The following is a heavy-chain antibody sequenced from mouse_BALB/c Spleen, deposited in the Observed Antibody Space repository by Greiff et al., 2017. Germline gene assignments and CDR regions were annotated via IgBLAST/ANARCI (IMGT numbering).Heavy chain of an antibody. J-gene: IGHJ3*01. V-gene: IGHV1-18*01. D-gene: IGHD2-1*01. CDR1: GYTFTDYN. CDR2: INPNNGGT. Sequence: EVKVVESGPELVKPGASVKIPCKASGYTFTDYNMDWVKQSHGKSLEWIGDINPNNGGTIYNQKFKGKATLTVDKSSSTAYMELRSLTSEDTAVYYCARRNGNYPAWFAYWGQGTLVTVSA. CDR3: ARRNGNYPAWFAY.